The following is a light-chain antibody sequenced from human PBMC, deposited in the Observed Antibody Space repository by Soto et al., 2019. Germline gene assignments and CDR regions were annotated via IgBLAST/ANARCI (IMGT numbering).Light chain of an antibody. Sequence: QSAPTQPASVSGSPGQSITISCTGTSSDVGGYNYVSWYQQHPGKAPKLMIFDVSNRPSGVSDRFSGSRSGNTASLTISGLQAEDEADYYCSLYASRGSLDVVFGTGTKVTVL. CDR2: DVS. CDR3: SLYASRGSLDVV. CDR1: SSDVGGYNY. V-gene: IGLV2-14*03. J-gene: IGLJ1*01.